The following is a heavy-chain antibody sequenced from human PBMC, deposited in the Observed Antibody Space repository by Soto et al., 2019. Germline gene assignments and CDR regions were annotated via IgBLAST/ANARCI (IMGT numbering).Heavy chain of an antibody. Sequence: QVQLVQSGAEVKKPGSSVKVSCTASGGSLSNFGISWVRQAPGQGLEWMGAIIPVFGTPNYAQKFQDRVTINADECTTTVWMGGRSLAAEDAGVYDWARGDATRRVVTTYDGMGVWGRGTTVAVSS. CDR1: GGSLSNFG. V-gene: IGHV1-69*12. CDR3: ARGDATRRVVTTYDGMGV. J-gene: IGHJ6*02. CDR2: IIPVFGTP. D-gene: IGHD4-17*01.